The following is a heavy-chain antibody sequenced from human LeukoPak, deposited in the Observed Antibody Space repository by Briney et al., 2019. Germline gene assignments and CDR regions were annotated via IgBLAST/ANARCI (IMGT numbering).Heavy chain of an antibody. D-gene: IGHD3-22*01. J-gene: IGHJ4*02. V-gene: IGHV4-61*02. CDR3: AKDREWLLRLFDY. Sequence: SETLSLTCTVSGGSISSGSYYWSWIRQPAGKGLEWIGRIYTSGSTNYNPSLKSRVTISVDTSKNQFSLKLSSVTAADTAVYYCAKDREWLLRLFDYWGQGTLVTVSS. CDR2: IYTSGST. CDR1: GGSISSGSYY.